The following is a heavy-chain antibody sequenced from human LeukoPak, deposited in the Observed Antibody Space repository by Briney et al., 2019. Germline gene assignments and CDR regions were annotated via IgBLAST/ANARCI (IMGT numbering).Heavy chain of an antibody. CDR3: ARDKSGDTIAATDTYFDY. V-gene: IGHV3-23*01. CDR2: ISGSGGST. D-gene: IGHD6-25*01. J-gene: IGHJ4*02. Sequence: GGSLRLSCAASGFTFSSYAMSWVRQAPGKGLEWVTTISGSGGSTYYVDSVKGRFTISRDNSKNTVSLQMNSLRAEDTAVYYCARDKSGDTIAATDTYFDYWGQGTLVTVSS. CDR1: GFTFSSYA.